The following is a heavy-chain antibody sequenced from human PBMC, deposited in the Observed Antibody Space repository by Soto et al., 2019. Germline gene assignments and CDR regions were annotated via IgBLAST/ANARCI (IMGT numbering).Heavy chain of an antibody. CDR3: ARVWDCSGGSCYFDY. J-gene: IGHJ4*02. D-gene: IGHD2-15*01. V-gene: IGHV4-31*03. CDR2: IYYSGST. Sequence: QVQLQESGPGLVKPSQTLSLTCTVSGGSISSGGYYWSWIRQHPGKGLEWIGYIYYSGSTYYNPSLKSRGTISVDTSKNQFSLKLSSVTAADTAVYYCARVWDCSGGSCYFDYWGQGTLVTVSS. CDR1: GGSISSGGYY.